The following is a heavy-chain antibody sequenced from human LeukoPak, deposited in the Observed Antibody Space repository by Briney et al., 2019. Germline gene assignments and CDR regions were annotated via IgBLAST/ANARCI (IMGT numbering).Heavy chain of an antibody. CDR1: GFTFNSYW. CDR3: AKMIQLWFKDNYYFDY. V-gene: IGHV3-23*01. D-gene: IGHD5-18*01. J-gene: IGHJ4*02. CDR2: ISGSGGST. Sequence: PGGSLRLSCATSGFTFNSYWMSWVRQAPGKGLEWVSAISGSGGSTYYADSVKGRFTISRDNSKNTLYLQMNSLRAEDTAVYYCAKMIQLWFKDNYYFDYWGQGTLVTVSS.